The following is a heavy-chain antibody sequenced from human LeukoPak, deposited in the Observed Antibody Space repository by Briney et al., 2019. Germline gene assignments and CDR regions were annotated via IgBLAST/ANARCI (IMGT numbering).Heavy chain of an antibody. CDR2: IIPIFGTA. Sequence: SVKVSCKASGGTFSSYAISWVRQAPGQGLEWMGGIIPIFGTANYAQKFQGRVTITADESTSTAYMELSSLRSEDTAVYYCAKDRTYSSRDGYNSYWYFDLWGRGTLVTVSS. D-gene: IGHD5-24*01. V-gene: IGHV1-69*01. CDR3: AKDRTYSSRDGYNSYWYFDL. CDR1: GGTFSSYA. J-gene: IGHJ2*01.